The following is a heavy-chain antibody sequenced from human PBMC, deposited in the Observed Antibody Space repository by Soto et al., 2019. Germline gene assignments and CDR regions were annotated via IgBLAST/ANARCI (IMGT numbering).Heavy chain of an antibody. CDR2: VGGDGRGT. V-gene: IGHV3-23*01. CDR1: GSTFGSYA. D-gene: IGHD2-2*01. CDR3: AKSGSTSRDWFDS. Sequence: HPGGSLRLSCAASGSTFGSYAMSWVRQAPGKGLQWVSLVGGDGRGTSYADSVKGRFTISRDNSKDTLHLQMNSLRADDTAIYYCAKSGSTSRDWFDSWGQGILVTVSS. J-gene: IGHJ5*01.